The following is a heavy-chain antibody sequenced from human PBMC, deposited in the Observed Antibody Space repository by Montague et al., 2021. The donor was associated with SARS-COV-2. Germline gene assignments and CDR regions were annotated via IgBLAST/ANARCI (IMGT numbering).Heavy chain of an antibody. CDR1: GGSFSGYY. CDR2: INHSGST. D-gene: IGHD3-9*01. J-gene: IGHJ4*02. CDR3: ARLGLRYFDWLLLGEGYFDY. V-gene: IGHV4-34*01. Sequence: SETLSLTCAVYGGSFSGYYWSWIRQPPGKGLEWIGEINHSGSTNYNPSLKSRVTISVDTSKNQFSLKLSPVTAADTAVYYCARLGLRYFDWLLLGEGYFDYWGQGTLVTVSS.